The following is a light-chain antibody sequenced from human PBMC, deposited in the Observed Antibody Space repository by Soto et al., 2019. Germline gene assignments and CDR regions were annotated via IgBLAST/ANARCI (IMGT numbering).Light chain of an antibody. Sequence: QSVLTQPASVSGSPGQSITISCTGTSSDIRGYNYVSWYQQNPGKAPKLLIYEVSNRPSGISDRFPGSKSGNTASLTISGLQAEDEADYYCSSYTSISTLYVFGTGTKVTVL. V-gene: IGLV2-14*01. J-gene: IGLJ1*01. CDR1: SSDIRGYNY. CDR2: EVS. CDR3: SSYTSISTLYV.